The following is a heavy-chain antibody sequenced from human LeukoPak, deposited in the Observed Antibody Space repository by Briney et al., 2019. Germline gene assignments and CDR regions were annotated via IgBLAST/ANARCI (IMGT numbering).Heavy chain of an antibody. J-gene: IGHJ3*02. CDR2: IYYSGST. CDR3: ARDRSSGYYSDAFDI. D-gene: IGHD3-22*01. V-gene: IGHV4-39*07. Sequence: SQTLSLTCTVSGGSISSSSYYWGWIRQPPGKGLEWIGSIYYSGSTYYNPSLKSRVTISVDTSKNQLSLKLTSVTAADMAVYYCARDRSSGYYSDAFDIWGQGTMVTVSS. CDR1: GGSISSSSYY.